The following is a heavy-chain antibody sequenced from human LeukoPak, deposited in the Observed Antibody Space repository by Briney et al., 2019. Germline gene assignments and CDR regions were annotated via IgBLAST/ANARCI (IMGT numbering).Heavy chain of an antibody. V-gene: IGHV3-74*01. CDR3: ARAPSEIGGYYPEYFRH. CDR2: IKSDGST. J-gene: IGHJ1*01. CDR1: GFTFSTYW. D-gene: IGHD3-22*01. Sequence: PGGSLRLSSAASGFTFSTYWMHWVRQAPGKGLVWVSRIKSDGSTNYADSVKGRFTISRDNAKNTVSLQMNSLRPEDTGVYYCARAPSEIGGYYPEYFRHWGQGTLVTVSS.